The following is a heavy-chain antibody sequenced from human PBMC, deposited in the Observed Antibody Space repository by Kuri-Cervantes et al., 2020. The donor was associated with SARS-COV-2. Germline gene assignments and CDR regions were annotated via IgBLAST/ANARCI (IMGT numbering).Heavy chain of an antibody. Sequence: GESLKISCAASGFNFRTYGLHWVRQAPGKGLEWVSYISSSSSTIYYADSVKGRFTISRDNAKNSLYLQMNSLRAEDTAVYYCARDRSRITIFGVVTRYGMDVWGQGTMVTVSS. D-gene: IGHD3-3*01. V-gene: IGHV3-48*01. J-gene: IGHJ6*02. CDR1: GFNFRTYG. CDR3: ARDRSRITIFGVVTRYGMDV. CDR2: ISSSSSTI.